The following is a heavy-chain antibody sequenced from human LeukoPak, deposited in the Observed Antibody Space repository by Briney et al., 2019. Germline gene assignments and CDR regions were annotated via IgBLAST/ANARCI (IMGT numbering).Heavy chain of an antibody. J-gene: IGHJ3*02. CDR2: IYYSGST. V-gene: IGHV4-59*12. CDR1: GGSISSYY. CDR3: ARRRRIYGDYFVRAFDI. D-gene: IGHD4-17*01. Sequence: SETLSLTCSVSGGSISSYYWNWIRQPPGKGLEWIGYIYYSGSTNYNPSLKSRVTISVDTSKNQFSLNVSSVTAADTSVYYCARRRRIYGDYFVRAFDIWGQGTMVTVSS.